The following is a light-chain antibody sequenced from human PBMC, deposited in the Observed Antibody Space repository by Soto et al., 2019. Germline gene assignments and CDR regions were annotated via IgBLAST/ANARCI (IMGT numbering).Light chain of an antibody. Sequence: DIVMTQSPDSLAVSLGERATISCKSSQTVLYGNNKRNYLAWYQQKSGQPPRLLLYWASTRGAGVPARFTGSRSGTDLARHITSLQDEDVAVYYCQQYFANPHTFGQGNKV. V-gene: IGKV4-1*01. CDR1: QTVLYGNNKRNY. CDR3: QQYFANPHT. J-gene: IGKJ1*01. CDR2: WAS.